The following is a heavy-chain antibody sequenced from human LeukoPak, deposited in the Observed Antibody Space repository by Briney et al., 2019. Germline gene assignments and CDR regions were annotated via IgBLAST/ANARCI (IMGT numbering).Heavy chain of an antibody. J-gene: IGHJ6*03. CDR1: GGTFSSYA. V-gene: IGHV1-69*06. Sequence: SVKVSCKASGGTFSSYAISWVRQAPGQGLEWMGRIIPIFGTANYAQKLQGRVTITADKSTSTAYMELSSLRSEDTAVYYCAAGLPIFYYYYYMDVWGKGTTVTVSS. D-gene: IGHD2-21*01. CDR3: AAGLPIFYYYYYMDV. CDR2: IIPIFGTA.